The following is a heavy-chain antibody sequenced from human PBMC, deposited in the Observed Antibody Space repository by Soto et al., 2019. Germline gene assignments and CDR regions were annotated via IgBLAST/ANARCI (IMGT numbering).Heavy chain of an antibody. Sequence: GGFLRLSCAASGFPFSTYVMHWVRQAPGKGLEWVAVIWSDGGNKYYADSVKGRFTISRDNSQNTLYVEMNSLRAEDTAVYYCARDRYYGSGSLDYWGQGTLVTVSS. CDR3: ARDRYYGSGSLDY. CDR1: GFPFSTYV. CDR2: IWSDGGNK. V-gene: IGHV3-33*01. D-gene: IGHD3-10*01. J-gene: IGHJ4*02.